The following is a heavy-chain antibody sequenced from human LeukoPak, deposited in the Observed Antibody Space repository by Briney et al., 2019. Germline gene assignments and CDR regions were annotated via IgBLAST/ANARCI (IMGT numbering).Heavy chain of an antibody. Sequence: ASVKVSCKASGYTFTSYAMHWVRQAPGQRLEWMGWINAGNGNTKYSQKFQGRVTITRDTSASTAYMELSSPRSEDTAVYYCARVGSRVVVPAAMDDDWFDPWGQGTLVTVSS. CDR2: INAGNGNT. CDR1: GYTFTSYA. V-gene: IGHV1-3*01. D-gene: IGHD2-2*01. CDR3: ARVGSRVVVPAAMDDDWFDP. J-gene: IGHJ5*02.